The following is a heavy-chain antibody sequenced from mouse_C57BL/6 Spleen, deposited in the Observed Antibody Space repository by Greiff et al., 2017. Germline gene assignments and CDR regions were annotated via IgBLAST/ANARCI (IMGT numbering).Heavy chain of an antibody. D-gene: IGHD1-1*01. Sequence: VQLKESGPELVKPGASVKIPCKASGYTFTDYNMDWVKQSHGKSLEWIGDINPNNGGTIYNQKFKGKATLTVDKSSSTAYMELRSLTSEDTAVYYCARRGVVAPYYFDYWGQGTTLTVSS. V-gene: IGHV1-18*01. CDR2: INPNNGGT. CDR1: GYTFTDYN. J-gene: IGHJ2*01. CDR3: ARRGVVAPYYFDY.